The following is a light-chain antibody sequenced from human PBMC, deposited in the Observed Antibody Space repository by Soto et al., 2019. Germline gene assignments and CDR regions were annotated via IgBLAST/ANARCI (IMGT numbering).Light chain of an antibody. CDR2: DVT. CDR3: FSYAGYYTLL. Sequence: QSALTQPRSVSGSPGQSVTISCTGTSSDIGTYNYVSWYQQHPGKAPKLMISDVTKRPSGAPGRFSGSKSGNTASLTISGLQAEDEADYYCFSYAGYYTLLFGGGTKVTVL. J-gene: IGLJ2*01. V-gene: IGLV2-11*01. CDR1: SSDIGTYNY.